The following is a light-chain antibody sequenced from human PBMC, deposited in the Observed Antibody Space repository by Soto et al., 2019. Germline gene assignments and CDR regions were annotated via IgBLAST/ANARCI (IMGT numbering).Light chain of an antibody. CDR3: QQTSSTPQT. Sequence: DLQMTQSPSSLSASVGDRVTITCRASQSINTYLHWYQQKSGKAPKLLIYGASSLQSGVPSRFSGSGSGTDFTLTISSLQPEDFATYYCQQTSSTPQTFGGGTKVEIK. V-gene: IGKV1-39*01. CDR2: GAS. J-gene: IGKJ4*01. CDR1: QSINTY.